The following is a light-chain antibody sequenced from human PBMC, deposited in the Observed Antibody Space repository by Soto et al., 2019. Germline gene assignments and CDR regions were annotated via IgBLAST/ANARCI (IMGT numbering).Light chain of an antibody. Sequence: DIQMTQSPSSLSASVGDRVTITCRASQGISTYLAWYQQQPGKVPELLIYGASTLQSGVPSRFSGSGSGTDFTLTISSLQPEDVATYYCQKYYSAPLTFGQGTRLEIK. CDR1: QGISTY. V-gene: IGKV1-27*01. CDR3: QKYYSAPLT. CDR2: GAS. J-gene: IGKJ5*01.